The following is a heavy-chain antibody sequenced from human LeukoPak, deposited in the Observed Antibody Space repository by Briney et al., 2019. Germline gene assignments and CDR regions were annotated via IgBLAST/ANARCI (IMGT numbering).Heavy chain of an antibody. CDR1: GFTFSGYA. J-gene: IGHJ4*02. Sequence: GGSLRLSCAASGFTFSGYAMSWVRQAPGKGLEWVSAISGSGGSTYYADSVKGRFTISRDNSKNTLCLQMNSLRAEDTAVYYCAKDPVYCSSTSCYFGGLNYFDYWGQGTLVTVSS. CDR3: AKDPVYCSSTSCYFGGLNYFDY. CDR2: ISGSGGST. D-gene: IGHD2-2*01. V-gene: IGHV3-23*01.